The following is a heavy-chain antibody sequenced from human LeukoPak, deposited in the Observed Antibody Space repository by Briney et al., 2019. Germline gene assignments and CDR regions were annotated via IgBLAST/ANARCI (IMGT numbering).Heavy chain of an antibody. CDR1: GYTLAALS. CDR3: ATDTVARLDD. V-gene: IGHV1-24*01. CDR2: FGPEDGEK. D-gene: IGHD5-12*01. Sequence: APGKVSYRVSGYTLAALSLKWVRQSPGKGVGWMGRFGPEDGEKIYAQKFQDRVTMTEDTSTDTAYMELRSLRLRDTAVYYCATDTVARLDDWGQGTLVTVTS. J-gene: IGHJ4*02.